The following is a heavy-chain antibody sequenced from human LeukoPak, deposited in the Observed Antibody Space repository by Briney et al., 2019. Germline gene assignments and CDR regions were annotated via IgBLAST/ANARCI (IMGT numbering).Heavy chain of an antibody. J-gene: IGHJ4*02. D-gene: IGHD2-15*01. Sequence: PSETLSLTCTMSGGSFSSDYWNWIRQPAGKGLEWIGHIHTSGSTNFNPSLKSRVTMSVDTSKNQFSLKLNSVTAADTAVYYCARGGTKAAATFDYWGQGSLVTV. CDR2: IHTSGST. CDR3: ARGGTKAAATFDY. CDR1: GGSFSSDY. V-gene: IGHV4-4*07.